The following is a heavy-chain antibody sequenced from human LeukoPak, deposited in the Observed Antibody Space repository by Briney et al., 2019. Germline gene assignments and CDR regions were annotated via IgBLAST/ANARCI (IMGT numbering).Heavy chain of an antibody. J-gene: IGHJ4*02. Sequence: SETLSLTCAVYGGSFSGHYWSWIRQPPGKGLEWIGEISHSGSTKYNPSLRSRVTISVDTSRNQFSLKLSSVTAADTAVYYCAREAAVDFSPFDYWGQGTLVTVSS. CDR2: ISHSGST. V-gene: IGHV4-34*01. CDR1: GGSFSGHY. CDR3: AREAAVDFSPFDY. D-gene: IGHD3-9*01.